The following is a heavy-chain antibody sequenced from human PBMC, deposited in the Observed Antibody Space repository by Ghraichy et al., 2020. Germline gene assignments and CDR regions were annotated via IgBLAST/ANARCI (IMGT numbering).Heavy chain of an antibody. CDR3: AKPSLVPGTSTWFDY. D-gene: IGHD6-19*01. V-gene: IGHV3-23*01. Sequence: GGSLRLSCAASGFTFSSYGMSWVRQAPGKGLEWVSAISGSGGSTYYADSVKGRFTISRDNSKNTLYLQMNSLRAEDTAVYYCAKPSLVPGTSTWFDYWGQGTLVTVSS. CDR1: GFTFSSYG. CDR2: ISGSGGST. J-gene: IGHJ4*02.